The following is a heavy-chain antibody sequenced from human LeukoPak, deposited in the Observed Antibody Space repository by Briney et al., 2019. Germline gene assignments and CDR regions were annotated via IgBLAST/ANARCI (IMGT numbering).Heavy chain of an antibody. Sequence: GGSLRLSCAVSGFTVSSNYISWVRQAPGKGLEWVSVLYGGGSTFYADSVKGRFTISRDNSKNTLYLQMNSLRAGDTAVYYCARDGGSSGSYDYWGQGTLVTVSS. CDR1: GFTVSSNY. D-gene: IGHD1-26*01. V-gene: IGHV3-53*01. CDR2: LYGGGST. J-gene: IGHJ4*02. CDR3: ARDGGSSGSYDY.